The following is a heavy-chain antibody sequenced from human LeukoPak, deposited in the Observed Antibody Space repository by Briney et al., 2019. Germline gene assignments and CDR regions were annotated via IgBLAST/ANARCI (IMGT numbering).Heavy chain of an antibody. D-gene: IGHD2-15*01. Sequence: GGSLRLSCAASGFTFSNYWMSWVRQAPGKGLEWVSAISGSGTDTFYANSVKGRFTISRDNPKNTLYLQMNSLRAEDTAVYYCAKGGGSSCYSPSDYWGQGTLVTVSS. CDR3: AKGGGSSCYSPSDY. CDR2: ISGSGTDT. V-gene: IGHV3-23*01. CDR1: GFTFSNYW. J-gene: IGHJ4*02.